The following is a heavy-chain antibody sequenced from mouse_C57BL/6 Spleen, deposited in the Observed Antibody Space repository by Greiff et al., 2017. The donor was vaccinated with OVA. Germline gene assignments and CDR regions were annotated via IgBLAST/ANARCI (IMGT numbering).Heavy chain of an antibody. CDR2: IYPGDGDT. V-gene: IGHV1-82*01. CDR3: GRKGYGSSFDY. D-gene: IGHD1-1*01. J-gene: IGHJ2*01. CDR1: GYAFSSSW. Sequence: QVQLQQSGPELVKPGASVKISCKASGYAFSSSWMNWVKQRPGQGLEWIGRIYPGDGDTNYNGKFKGKATLTADKSASTAYMQLSSLTSEDSAVYSWGRKGYGSSFDYWGQGTTLTVSS.